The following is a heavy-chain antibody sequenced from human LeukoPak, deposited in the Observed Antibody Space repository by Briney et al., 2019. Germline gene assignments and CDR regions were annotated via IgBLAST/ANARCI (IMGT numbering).Heavy chain of an antibody. V-gene: IGHV3-21*01. CDR1: GFTVSSNY. J-gene: IGHJ6*02. CDR3: AREVGYYYYYYGMDV. D-gene: IGHD1-26*01. Sequence: GGSLRLSCAASGFTVSSNYMNWVRQAPGKGLEWVSSISSSSSYIYYADSVKGRFTISRDNAKNSLYLQMNSLRAEDTAVYYCAREVGYYYYYYGMDVWGQGTTVTVSS. CDR2: ISSSSSYI.